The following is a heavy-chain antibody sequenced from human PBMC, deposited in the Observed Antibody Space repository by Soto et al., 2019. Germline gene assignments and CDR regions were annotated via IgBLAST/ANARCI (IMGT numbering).Heavy chain of an antibody. CDR3: TTGLSNGYYNFDY. CDR1: GFTFNNAW. CDR2: IKGEADGGTT. J-gene: IGHJ4*02. D-gene: IGHD3-22*01. Sequence: GGSRRLSCAASGFTFNNAWMSWVCQAPGKGLEWVGRIKGEADGGTTDYAAPVKGRITISRDHSKDTLYLQMNSLKTEDTAVYYCTTGLSNGYYNFDYWGQGT. V-gene: IGHV3-15*01.